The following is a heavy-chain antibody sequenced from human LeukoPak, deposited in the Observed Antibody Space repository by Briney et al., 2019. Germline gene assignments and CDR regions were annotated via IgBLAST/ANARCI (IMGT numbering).Heavy chain of an antibody. CDR1: GFTFSSYS. CDR3: ARVGDFVNYYYYYYMDV. Sequence: GGSLRLSCAASGFTFSSYSMNWVRQAPGKGLEWVSSISSSSSYIYYADSVKGRFTISRDNAKNSLYLQMNSLRAEDTAVYYCARVGDFVNYYYYYYMDVWGKGTTVTVSS. CDR2: ISSSSSYI. V-gene: IGHV3-21*01. D-gene: IGHD3-3*01. J-gene: IGHJ6*03.